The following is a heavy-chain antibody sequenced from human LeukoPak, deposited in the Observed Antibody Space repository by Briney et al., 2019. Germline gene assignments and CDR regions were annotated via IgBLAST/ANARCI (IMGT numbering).Heavy chain of an antibody. CDR1: GYTFTNYG. J-gene: IGHJ6*03. CDR2: ISGYNGNT. D-gene: IGHD6-19*01. V-gene: IGHV1-18*01. Sequence: GASVKVSCKASGYTFTNYGISWVRQAPGQGLEWMGWISGYNGNTYYEQKFQGRITMTTDTSTSTSYMELRSLRSEDTAVYYCARRLAVATYYMDVWGKGTTVTISS. CDR3: ARRLAVATYYMDV.